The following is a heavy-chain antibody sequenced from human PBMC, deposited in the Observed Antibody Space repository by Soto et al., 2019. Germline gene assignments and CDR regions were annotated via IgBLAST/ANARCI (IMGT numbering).Heavy chain of an antibody. V-gene: IGHV1-2*02. CDR1: GYTFTGYY. J-gene: IGHJ6*02. Sequence: QVQLVQSGAEVKKPGASVKVSCKASGYTFTGYYMHWVRQAPGQGLEWMGWINPHSGGTNYAQKFQGRVTMTRDTSISTAYMELSRLRSDDTAVDYCAPIVLMRGMDVWGQGTTVTVSS. CDR3: APIVLMRGMDV. CDR2: INPHSGGT. D-gene: IGHD2-8*01.